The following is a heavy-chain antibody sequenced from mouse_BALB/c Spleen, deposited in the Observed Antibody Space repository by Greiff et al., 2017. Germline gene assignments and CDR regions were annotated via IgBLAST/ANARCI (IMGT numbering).Heavy chain of an antibody. D-gene: IGHD2-4*01. CDR1: GFTFSDYY. J-gene: IGHJ3*01. V-gene: IGHV5-4*02. CDR2: ISDGGSYT. CDR3: ARDLGLRRAWFAY. Sequence: DVMLVESGGGLVKPGGSLKLSCAASGFTFSDYYMYWVRQTPEKRLEWVATISDGGSYTYYPDSVKGRFTISRDNAKNNLYLQMSSLKSEDTAMYYCARDLGLRRAWFAYWGQGTLVTVSA.